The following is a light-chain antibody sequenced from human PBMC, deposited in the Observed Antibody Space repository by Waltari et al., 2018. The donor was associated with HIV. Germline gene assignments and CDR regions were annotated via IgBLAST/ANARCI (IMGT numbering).Light chain of an antibody. V-gene: IGKV4-1*01. Sequence: DIVMTQSPDSLAVSLGERASINCKSSQTVLYNSNNKNYLAWYQQKPGQPPKLLFYWASTRQSGVPDRFSGSVSVTDFTLTSSSLQAEDVAVYYCQQYYDTFHSFGQGTKLEIK. CDR2: WAS. CDR3: QQYYDTFHS. CDR1: QTVLYNSNNKNY. J-gene: IGKJ2*03.